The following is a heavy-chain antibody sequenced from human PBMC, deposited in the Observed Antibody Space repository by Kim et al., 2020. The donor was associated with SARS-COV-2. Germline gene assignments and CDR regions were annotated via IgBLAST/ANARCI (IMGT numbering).Heavy chain of an antibody. CDR1: GFTVSSNY. Sequence: GGSLRLSCAASGFTVSSNYMSWVRQAPGKGLEWVSDIYSGGSTYYADSVKGRFTISRDNSKNTLYLQINSLRAEDTAVYYCARDAARGCRGGSYFFCYF. D-gene: IGHD2-15*01. CDR2: IYSGGST. CDR3: ARDAARGCRGGSYFFCYF. J-gene: IGHJ2*01. V-gene: IGHV3-53*01.